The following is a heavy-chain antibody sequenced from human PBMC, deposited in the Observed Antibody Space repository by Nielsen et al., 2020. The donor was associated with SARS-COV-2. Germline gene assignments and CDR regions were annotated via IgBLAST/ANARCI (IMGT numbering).Heavy chain of an antibody. Sequence: GSLKISCAASGFTFSSYWMSWVRQAPGKGLEWVANIKQDGSEKYYVDSVKGRFTISRDNAKNSLYLQMNSLRAEDTAVYHCARRYCSSTSCYGNKWFDPWGQGTLVTVSS. J-gene: IGHJ5*02. V-gene: IGHV3-7*01. CDR3: ARRYCSSTSCYGNKWFDP. D-gene: IGHD2-2*01. CDR2: IKQDGSEK. CDR1: GFTFSSYW.